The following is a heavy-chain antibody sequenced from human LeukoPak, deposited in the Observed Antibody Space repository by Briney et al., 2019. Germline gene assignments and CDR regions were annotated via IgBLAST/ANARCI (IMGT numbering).Heavy chain of an antibody. V-gene: IGHV3-9*03. D-gene: IGHD6-13*01. CDR1: GFTFGGYA. J-gene: IGHJ5*02. CDR2: ISWNSGSI. Sequence: PGGSLRLSCAASGFTFGGYAMHWVRQAPGKGLEWVSGISWNSGSIGYADSVKGRFTISRDNAKNSLYLQMNSLRAEDMSFYYCAKGYSSSCHHSWFAGWGQGTLVSVS. CDR3: AKGYSSSCHHSWFAG.